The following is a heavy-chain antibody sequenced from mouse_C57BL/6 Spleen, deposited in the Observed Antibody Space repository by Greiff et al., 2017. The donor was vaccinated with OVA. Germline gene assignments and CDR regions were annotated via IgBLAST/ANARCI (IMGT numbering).Heavy chain of an antibody. CDR2: INYDGSST. Sequence: EVQLVESEGGLVQPGSSMKLSCTASGFTFSDYYMAWVRQVPEKGLEWVANINYDGSSTYYLDSLKSRFIISRDNAKNILYLQMSSLKSEDTATYYCARVRAQAIFDYWGQGTTLTVSS. CDR1: GFTFSDYY. V-gene: IGHV5-16*01. J-gene: IGHJ2*01. D-gene: IGHD3-2*02. CDR3: ARVRAQAIFDY.